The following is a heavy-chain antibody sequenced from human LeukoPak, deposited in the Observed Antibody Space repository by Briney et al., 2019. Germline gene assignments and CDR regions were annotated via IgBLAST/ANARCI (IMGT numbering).Heavy chain of an antibody. Sequence: PSETLSLTCSVSGGSISGYYWSWIRQPPGQGLEWIGYIYYSGSTNYNPSLKSRVTISVDTSKNQFSLKLSSVTAADTAVYYCARVELLGSSGWPFDYWGQGTLVTVSS. J-gene: IGHJ4*02. CDR1: GGSISGYY. V-gene: IGHV4-59*01. CDR3: ARVELLGSSGWPFDY. D-gene: IGHD6-19*01. CDR2: IYYSGST.